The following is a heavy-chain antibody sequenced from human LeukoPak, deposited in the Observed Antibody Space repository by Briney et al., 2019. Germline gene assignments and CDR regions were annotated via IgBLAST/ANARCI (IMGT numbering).Heavy chain of an antibody. Sequence: ASVKVSCKASGYTFTSYDINWVRQAPGQGLEWMGGIIPIFGTANYAQKFQGRVTITADESTSTAYMELSSLRSEDTAVYYCAREDSSSMPQHWGQGTLVTVSS. D-gene: IGHD2/OR15-2a*01. CDR3: AREDSSSMPQH. J-gene: IGHJ1*01. V-gene: IGHV1-69*13. CDR1: GYTFTSYD. CDR2: IIPIFGTA.